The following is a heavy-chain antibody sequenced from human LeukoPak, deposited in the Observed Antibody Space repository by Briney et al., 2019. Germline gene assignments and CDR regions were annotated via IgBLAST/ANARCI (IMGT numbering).Heavy chain of an antibody. CDR2: IKSKTDGGTT. J-gene: IGHJ4*02. CDR1: GFTFSNAW. D-gene: IGHD4-17*01. Sequence: GGSLRLSCVVSGFTFSNAWMSCVRQTPGKGLEWVGRIKSKTDGGTTDYAAPVKGRFTISRDDSKNTLYLQMNSLKTEDTAVYYSTTAPGGYGEHDDYWGQGTLVTVSS. V-gene: IGHV3-15*01. CDR3: TTAPGGYGEHDDY.